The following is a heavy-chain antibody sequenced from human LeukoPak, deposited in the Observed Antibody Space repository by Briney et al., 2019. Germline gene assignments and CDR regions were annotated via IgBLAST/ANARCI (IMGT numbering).Heavy chain of an antibody. V-gene: IGHV3-21*01. CDR2: ISSSSSYI. CDR3: ARGGDSLYCSSTSCYHAYDY. Sequence: GGSLRLPCAASGFTFSSYSMNWVRQAPGKGLEWVSSISSSSSYIYYADSVKGRFTISRDNAKNSLYLQMNSLRAEDTAVYYCARGGDSLYCSSTSCYHAYDYWGQGTLVTVSS. CDR1: GFTFSSYS. J-gene: IGHJ4*02. D-gene: IGHD2-2*01.